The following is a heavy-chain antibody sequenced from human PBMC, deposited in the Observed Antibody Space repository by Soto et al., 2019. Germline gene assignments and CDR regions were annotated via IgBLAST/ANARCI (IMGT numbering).Heavy chain of an antibody. V-gene: IGHV4-4*02. J-gene: IGHJ6*02. D-gene: IGHD2-2*01. CDR3: ARDDHIVVVPTSLGAMDV. CDR1: GGSISSNKW. CDR2: IYHSGST. Sequence: SETLSLTCAVYGGSISSNKWWSWVRQPPGKGLEWIGEIYHSGSTNYNPSLKSRATISLDKSKNQFSLKLTSVTAADSAVYYCARDDHIVVVPTSLGAMDVWGQGTTVTVSS.